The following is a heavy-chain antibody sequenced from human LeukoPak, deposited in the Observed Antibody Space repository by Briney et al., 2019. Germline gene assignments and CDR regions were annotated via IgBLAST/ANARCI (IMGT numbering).Heavy chain of an antibody. V-gene: IGHV3-74*01. CDR3: ARSDWFDP. CDR2: IKADGSST. Sequence: PGGSLRLSCAASGFTLSNYWMQWVRQAPGKGLVWVSRIKADGSSTSYADSVKGRFTITRDNAKNTLYLQMNSLRAEDTAVYYCARSDWFDPWGQGTLVTVSS. J-gene: IGHJ5*02. CDR1: GFTLSNYW.